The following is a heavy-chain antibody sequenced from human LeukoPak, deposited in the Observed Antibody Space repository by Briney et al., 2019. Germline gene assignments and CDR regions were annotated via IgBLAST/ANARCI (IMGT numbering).Heavy chain of an antibody. CDR2: ISDTGSTI. CDR3: AKGSYYDSSGSFYFDY. Sequence: GGSLRLSCVASGFTLSSYSMNWVRQAPGKGLEWVSYISDTGSTIAYADSVKGRFTISRDNSKNTLYVQVNSLGTEDTAAYYCAKGSYYDSSGSFYFDYWGQGTLVTVSS. D-gene: IGHD3-22*01. CDR1: GFTLSSYS. V-gene: IGHV3-48*01. J-gene: IGHJ4*02.